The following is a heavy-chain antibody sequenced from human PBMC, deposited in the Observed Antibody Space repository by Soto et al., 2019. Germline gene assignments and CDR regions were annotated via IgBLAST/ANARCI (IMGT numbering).Heavy chain of an antibody. V-gene: IGHV3-23*01. CDR1: GFTFSIYA. CDR2: ISGSGGST. D-gene: IGHD5-18*01. CDR3: AKDLGYSYGYTIDY. Sequence: PGGSLSLSCAASGFTFSIYAMSWVRQAPGKGLEWVSAISGSGGSTYYADSVKGRFTISRDSSKNTLYLQMSSLRAEDTAVYYCAKDLGYSYGYTIDYWGQGTLVTVSS. J-gene: IGHJ4*02.